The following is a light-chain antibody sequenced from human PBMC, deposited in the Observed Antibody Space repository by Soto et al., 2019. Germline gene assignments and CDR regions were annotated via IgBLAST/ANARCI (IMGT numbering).Light chain of an antibody. CDR2: GAF. J-gene: IGKJ4*01. CDR3: QQYNNWPLS. CDR1: QSVSIN. V-gene: IGKV3-15*01. Sequence: EIVMTQAPATLSVSPGERATLSCRASQSVSINLTWYQQKPGQAPRLHIYGAFTRATGIPARFSGSGSGTEFTLTISSLQSENFAVYYCQQYNNWPLSFGGGTKVEIK.